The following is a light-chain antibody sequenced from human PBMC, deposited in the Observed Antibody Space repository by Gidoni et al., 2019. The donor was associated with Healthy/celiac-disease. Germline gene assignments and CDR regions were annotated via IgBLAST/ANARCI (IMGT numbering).Light chain of an antibody. CDR1: SSNIGAGYD. V-gene: IGLV1-40*01. CDR2: GNS. J-gene: IGLJ1*01. CDR3: QSYDSSLRV. Sequence: QSVLTQPPSVSGAPGQRVTISCTGSSSNIGAGYDVHWYQHLPGTAPKLLIYGNSKRPSGVPDRFSGSKSGTSASLAITELQAEDEADYYCQSYDSSLRVFGTGTKVTVL.